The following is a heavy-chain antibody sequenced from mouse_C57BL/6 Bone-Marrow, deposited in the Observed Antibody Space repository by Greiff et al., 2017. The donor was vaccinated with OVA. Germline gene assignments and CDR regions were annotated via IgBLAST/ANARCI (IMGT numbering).Heavy chain of an antibody. CDR1: GYTFTSYG. J-gene: IGHJ4*01. CDR2: IYPRSGNT. Sequence: QVQLQQSGAELARPGASVKLSCKASGYTFTSYGISWVKQRTGQGLEWIGEIYPRSGNTYYNEKFKSKATLTVDKPSSTAYMQLSSLTSEDSAVYYCARDYPSYAMDYWGQGTSVTVSS. CDR3: ARDYPSYAMDY. V-gene: IGHV1-81*01. D-gene: IGHD1-1*02.